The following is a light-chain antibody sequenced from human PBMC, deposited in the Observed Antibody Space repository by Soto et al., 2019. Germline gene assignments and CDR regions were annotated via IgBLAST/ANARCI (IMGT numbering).Light chain of an antibody. CDR2: GAS. Sequence: DIVMTQSPDSLAVSLGERATINCKSSQSILFSSNNKNYLTWYQQKPGQPPKPLIYGASTRESGVPDRFSGSGSGTDFTLSISSLQAEDGAVYYCQQYYSTPVTFGGGTKVEIK. J-gene: IGKJ4*01. CDR1: QSILFSSNNKNY. V-gene: IGKV4-1*01. CDR3: QQYYSTPVT.